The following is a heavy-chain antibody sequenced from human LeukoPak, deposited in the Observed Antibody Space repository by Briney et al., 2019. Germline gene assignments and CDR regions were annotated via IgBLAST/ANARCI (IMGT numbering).Heavy chain of an antibody. CDR3: ASHHVVVPANWFDP. CDR2: IYYSGST. Sequence: ASETLSLTCTVSGGSISSSSYSWGWIRQPPGKGLEWIGSIYYSGSTYYNPSLKSRVTISVDTSKNQFSLKLSSVTAADTAAYYCASHHVVVPANWFDPWGQGTLVTVSS. CDR1: GGSISSSSYS. V-gene: IGHV4-39*01. D-gene: IGHD2-2*01. J-gene: IGHJ5*02.